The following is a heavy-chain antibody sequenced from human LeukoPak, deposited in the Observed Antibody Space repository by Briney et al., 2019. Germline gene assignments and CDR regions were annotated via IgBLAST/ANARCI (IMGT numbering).Heavy chain of an antibody. V-gene: IGHV4-38-2*02. D-gene: IGHD3-3*01. CDR3: ARDPSFGVVIKAPPTLDY. CDR1: GYSISSGYY. CDR2: IYHSGST. Sequence: SETLSLTCTVSGYSISSGYYWGWIRQPPGKGLEWIGSIYHSGSTYYNPSLKSRVTISVDTSKNQFSLKLSSVTAADTAVYYCARDPSFGVVIKAPPTLDYWGQGTLVTVSS. J-gene: IGHJ4*02.